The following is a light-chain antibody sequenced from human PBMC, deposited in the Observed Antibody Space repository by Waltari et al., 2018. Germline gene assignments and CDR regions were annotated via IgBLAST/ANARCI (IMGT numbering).Light chain of an antibody. CDR1: QSVSSY. CDR3: QQRSSWPYT. Sequence: EIVLTQSPATLSLSPGERATLSCRASQSVSSYLAWYQQKPGQAPRLLIYDASNRATGIPARFSASGSGTDFTLTLSSLEPEDFAVYYCQQRSSWPYTFGQGTKL. J-gene: IGKJ2*01. V-gene: IGKV3-11*01. CDR2: DAS.